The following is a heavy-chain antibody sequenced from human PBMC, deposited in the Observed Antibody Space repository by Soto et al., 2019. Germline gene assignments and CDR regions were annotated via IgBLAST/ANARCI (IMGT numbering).Heavy chain of an antibody. J-gene: IGHJ4*02. CDR2: ISYSGST. Sequence: SETLSLTCTVSAGSITSDSYYWGWIRQPPEKGLEWIASISYSGSTYYNPSLKSRVTISVDTSKNQFSLKLSSVTAADTAVYYCARARGAGYFDYWGQGTLVTVSS. D-gene: IGHD6-13*01. CDR1: AGSITSDSYY. CDR3: ARARGAGYFDY. V-gene: IGHV4-39*07.